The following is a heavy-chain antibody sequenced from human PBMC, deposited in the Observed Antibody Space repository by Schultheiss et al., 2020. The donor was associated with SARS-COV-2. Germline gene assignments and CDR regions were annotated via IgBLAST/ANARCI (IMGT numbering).Heavy chain of an antibody. CDR3: ASGWSGYRWLVY. V-gene: IGHV4-30-4*01. Sequence: SETLSLTCTVSGGSISSGDYYWSWIRQHPGKGLEWIGYIYYSGSTYYNPSLKSRVTTSVDTSKNQFSLKLSSVTAADTAVYYCASGWSGYRWLVYWGQGTLVTVSS. CDR1: GGSISSGDYY. CDR2: IYYSGST. D-gene: IGHD3-3*01. J-gene: IGHJ4*02.